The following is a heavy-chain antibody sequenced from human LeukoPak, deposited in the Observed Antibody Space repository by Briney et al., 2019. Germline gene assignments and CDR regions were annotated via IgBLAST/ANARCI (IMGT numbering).Heavy chain of an antibody. D-gene: IGHD6-6*01. CDR1: GFTFSDYD. J-gene: IGHJ5*02. CDR3: ARDESSSSNWFDP. V-gene: IGHV3-11*01. Sequence: GGSLRLSCAASGFTFSDYDMSWIRQAPGKGLEWVSYISSSGSTIYYADSVKGRFTISRDNAKNSLYLQMNSLRAEDTAVYYCARDESSSSNWFDPWGQGTLVTVSS. CDR2: ISSSGSTI.